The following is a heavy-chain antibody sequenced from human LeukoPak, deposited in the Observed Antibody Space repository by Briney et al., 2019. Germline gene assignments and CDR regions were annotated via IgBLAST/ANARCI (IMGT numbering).Heavy chain of an antibody. Sequence: GESLRLFCSAPGFTVMDYYMSWIRQARGKGLEWVSYSSSMGSTIYDADSVKGRFTISRGNAKNSLYLQMNSLRAEDTAVYYCAGTTVTHFDYWGQGTLVTVSS. CDR2: SSSMGSTI. D-gene: IGHD4-17*01. J-gene: IGHJ4*02. CDR1: GFTVMDYY. CDR3: AGTTVTHFDY. V-gene: IGHV3-11*01.